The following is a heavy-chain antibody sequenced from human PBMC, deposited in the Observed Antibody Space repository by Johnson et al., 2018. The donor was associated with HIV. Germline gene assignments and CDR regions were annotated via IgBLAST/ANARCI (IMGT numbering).Heavy chain of an antibody. D-gene: IGHD1-26*01. J-gene: IGHJ3*02. CDR3: ARVRAGRENAFDI. CDR2: ISYDGSNK. Sequence: QVQLVESGGGVVQPGTSLRLSCAASGFTFRNYAMHWVRQAPGKGLEWVAVISYDGSNKYYADSVKGRFTISRDNSKNTLSLQMNSPRVDDTAIYYCARVRAGRENAFDIWDQGTMVTVSS. V-gene: IGHV3-30*04. CDR1: GFTFRNYA.